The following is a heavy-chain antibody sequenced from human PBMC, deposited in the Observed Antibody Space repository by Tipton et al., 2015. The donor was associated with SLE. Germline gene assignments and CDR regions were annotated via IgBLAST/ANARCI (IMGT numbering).Heavy chain of an antibody. CDR2: VYYTGST. Sequence: TLSLTCIVSGDSISSSSYYWGWIRQPPGKGLEWVGTVYYTGSTFYNPSLKSRVTISVDTSKNQSSLKLSSVTVADTAVYYCAKDYNHDNADYNWGQGTLVTVSS. J-gene: IGHJ4*02. V-gene: IGHV4-39*07. CDR1: GDSISSSSYY. D-gene: IGHD4-17*01. CDR3: AKDYNHDNADYN.